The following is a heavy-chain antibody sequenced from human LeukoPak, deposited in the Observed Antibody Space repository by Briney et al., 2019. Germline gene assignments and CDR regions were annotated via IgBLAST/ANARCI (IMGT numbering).Heavy chain of an antibody. D-gene: IGHD5-18*01. V-gene: IGHV3-11*04. Sequence: PGGSLRLSCAASGFTFSDYYMTWIRQAPGKGLEWVSYITSSGTSIYYADSVKGRFTISRDNVKSSLYLQMNSLRAEDTAVYYCARAGRGFTYGYSDYWGQGTLVTVSS. CDR3: ARAGRGFTYGYSDY. CDR1: GFTFSDYY. CDR2: ITSSGTSI. J-gene: IGHJ4*02.